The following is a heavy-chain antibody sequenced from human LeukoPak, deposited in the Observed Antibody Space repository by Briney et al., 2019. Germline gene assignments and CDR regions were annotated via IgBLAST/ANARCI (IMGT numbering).Heavy chain of an antibody. V-gene: IGHV1-8*03. Sequence: ASVKVSCKASGYTFTSYDINWVRQATGQGLEWMGWMNPNSGNTGYAQKFQGRVTITRNTSISTAYMELSSLRSEDTAVYYCAREYYYDSSGKTNAFDIWGQGTMVPVSS. CDR3: AREYYYDSSGKTNAFDI. CDR1: GYTFTSYD. CDR2: MNPNSGNT. J-gene: IGHJ3*02. D-gene: IGHD3-22*01.